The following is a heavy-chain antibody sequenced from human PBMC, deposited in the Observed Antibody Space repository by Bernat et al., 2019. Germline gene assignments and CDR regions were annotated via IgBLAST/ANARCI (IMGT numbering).Heavy chain of an antibody. Sequence: EVQLVESGGGLVQPGGSLRLSCAASGFTFNNYWMSWVRQAPGQGLEWVANIKEDGSEKYYVDSVKGRFTISRDNAKNSLYLQVNSLRAEDAAVYYCARVRNVDIVAMRGYFDNWGQGTLVTVSS. D-gene: IGHD5-12*01. V-gene: IGHV3-7*01. CDR2: IKEDGSEK. CDR3: ARVRNVDIVAMRGYFDN. CDR1: GFTFNNYW. J-gene: IGHJ4*02.